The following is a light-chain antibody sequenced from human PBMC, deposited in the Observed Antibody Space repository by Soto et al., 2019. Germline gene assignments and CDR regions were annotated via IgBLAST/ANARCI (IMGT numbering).Light chain of an antibody. CDR3: ATWDDNVKGPV. CDR1: ASNIGSNF. CDR2: TNS. J-gene: IGLJ2*01. V-gene: IGLV1-44*01. Sequence: QSALTQPPSASGPPGQRVTISCSGRASNIGSNFVSWYQVVPGTAPKLLIYTNSHRPSGVPDRFSGSRSGTSASLDISGLQSDDEADYFCATWDDNVKGPVFGGGTNVTVL.